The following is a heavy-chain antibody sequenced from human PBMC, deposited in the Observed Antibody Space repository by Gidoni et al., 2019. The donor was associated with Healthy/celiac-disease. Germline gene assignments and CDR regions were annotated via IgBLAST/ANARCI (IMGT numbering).Heavy chain of an antibody. J-gene: IGHJ4*02. Sequence: QVQLVQSGAEVKKPGASVKVSCKASGYTFTSYAMHWVRQAPGQRLEWMGWINAGNGNTKYSPKFQGRVTITRDTSASTAYMELSSLRSEYTAVYYCAREKYYYDSSGYYFTFDYWGQGTLVTVSS. CDR2: INAGNGNT. V-gene: IGHV1-3*01. CDR1: GYTFTSYA. D-gene: IGHD3-22*01. CDR3: AREKYYYDSSGYYFTFDY.